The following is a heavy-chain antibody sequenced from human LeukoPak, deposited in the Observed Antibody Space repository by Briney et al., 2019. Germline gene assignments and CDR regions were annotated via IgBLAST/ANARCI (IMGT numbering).Heavy chain of an antibody. CDR2: ISYDGSNK. CDR1: GFTFSSYA. CDR3: ARVSLVVVAATINWFDP. Sequence: GGSLRLSCAASGFTFSSYAMHWVRQAPGKGLEWVAVISYDGSNKYYADSVKGRSTISRDNSKNTLYLQMNSLRAEDTAVYYCARVSLVVVAATINWFDPWGQGTLVTVSS. V-gene: IGHV3-30*04. J-gene: IGHJ5*02. D-gene: IGHD2-15*01.